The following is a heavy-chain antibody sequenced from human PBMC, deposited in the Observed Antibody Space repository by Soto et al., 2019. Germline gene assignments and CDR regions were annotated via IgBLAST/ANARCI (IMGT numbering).Heavy chain of an antibody. D-gene: IGHD4-4*01. Sequence: QLQLQESGPGLVKPSETLSLTCTVSGGSISSSSYYWGWIRQPPGKGLEWIGSIYYSGSTYYNPSLKSRFTISVDTSKNQFSLKLSSVTAADTAVYYCARRGDYSNYGLFYYGMDVWGQGTTVTVSS. CDR2: IYYSGST. CDR3: ARRGDYSNYGLFYYGMDV. J-gene: IGHJ6*02. V-gene: IGHV4-39*01. CDR1: GGSISSSSYY.